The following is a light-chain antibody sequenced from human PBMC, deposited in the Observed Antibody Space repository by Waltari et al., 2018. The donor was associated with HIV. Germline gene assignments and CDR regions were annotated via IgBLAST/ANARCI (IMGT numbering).Light chain of an antibody. V-gene: IGLV1-44*01. CDR2: VNG. CDR1: SSNIGSTT. Sequence: QSVLTQPPSTSGAPGQTVTISCSGSSSNIGSTTVNWYQKLPGTAPRLLLFVNGRRPSGVPDRFSGSKSGTSASLSISRLQSEDDGDYFCAAWDDSLNGYVFGTGTKVIV. CDR3: AAWDDSLNGYV. J-gene: IGLJ1*01.